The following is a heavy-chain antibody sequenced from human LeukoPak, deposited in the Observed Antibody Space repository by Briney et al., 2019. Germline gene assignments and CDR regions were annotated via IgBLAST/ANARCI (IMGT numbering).Heavy chain of an antibody. D-gene: IGHD3-10*01. CDR2: INPSGGST. CDR1: GYTFTSYY. V-gene: IGHV1-46*01. CDR3: ARTITMVHRSGAFDI. J-gene: IGHJ3*02. Sequence: ASVKVSCKASGYTFTSYYMHGVRQAPGQGLEWMGIINPSGGSTSYAQKFQGRVTMTRDTSTSTVYMELSSLRSEDTAVYYCARTITMVHRSGAFDIWGQGTMVTVSS.